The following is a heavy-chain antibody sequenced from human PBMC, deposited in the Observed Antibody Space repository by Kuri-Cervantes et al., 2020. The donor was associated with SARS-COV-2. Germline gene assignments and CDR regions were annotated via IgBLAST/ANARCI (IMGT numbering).Heavy chain of an antibody. CDR2: IYTSGST. V-gene: IGHV4-61*02. Sequence: LRLSCTVSGGSISSGSYYWSWIRQPAGKGLEWIGRIYTSGSTNYNPSLKSRVTISVDTSKNQFSLNLSSVTAADTAVYFCARHSSAQRGWFDPWGQGTLVTVSS. J-gene: IGHJ5*02. CDR3: ARHSSAQRGWFDP. D-gene: IGHD6-19*01. CDR1: GGSISSGSYY.